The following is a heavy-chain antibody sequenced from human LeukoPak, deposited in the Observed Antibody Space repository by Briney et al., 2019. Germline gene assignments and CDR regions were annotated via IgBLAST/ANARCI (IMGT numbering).Heavy chain of an antibody. CDR3: ARFLYCSGGSCYDY. J-gene: IGHJ4*02. CDR2: IYYSGST. Sequence: SQTLSLTCTVSGGSISSGDYYWSWIRQPPGKGLEWIGYIYYSGSTYYNPSLKSRVTISVDTSKNQSSLKLSSVTAADTAVYYCARFLYCSGGSCYDYWGQGTLVTVSS. CDR1: GGSISSGDYY. V-gene: IGHV4-30-4*08. D-gene: IGHD2-15*01.